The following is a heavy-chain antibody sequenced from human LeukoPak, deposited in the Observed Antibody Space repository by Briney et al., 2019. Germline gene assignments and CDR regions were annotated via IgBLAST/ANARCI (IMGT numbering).Heavy chain of an antibody. V-gene: IGHV5-51*01. CDR3: ARHSMVRGVITPPDY. D-gene: IGHD3-10*01. CDR2: IYPGDSDT. Sequence: GSMSPSWKGSGYGFSIDLVGWGSQMPGKGLEWMGFIYPGDSDTRYSPSFQGQVTISADKSISTAYLQWSSLKASDTAMYYCARHSMVRGVITPPDYWGQGTLVTVSS. J-gene: IGHJ4*02. CDR1: GYGFSIDL.